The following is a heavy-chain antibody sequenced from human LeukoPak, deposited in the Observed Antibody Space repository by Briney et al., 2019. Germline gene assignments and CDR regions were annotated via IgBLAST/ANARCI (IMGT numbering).Heavy chain of an antibody. D-gene: IGHD3-10*01. CDR3: ARIVVRGLYYYYYGMDV. CDR1: GGSISSYY. V-gene: IGHV4-59*12. J-gene: IGHJ6*02. Sequence: SETLSLTCTVSGGSISSYYWSWIRQPPGKGLEWIGYIYYSGSTNYNPSLKSRVTISVDTSKNQFSLKLSSVTAADTAVYFCARIVVRGLYYYYYGMDVWGQGTTVTVSS. CDR2: IYYSGST.